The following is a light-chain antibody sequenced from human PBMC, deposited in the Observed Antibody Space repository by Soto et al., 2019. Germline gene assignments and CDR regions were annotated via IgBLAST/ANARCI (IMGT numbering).Light chain of an antibody. J-gene: IGLJ2*01. V-gene: IGLV2-8*01. CDR1: SSDVDYYTY. CDR3: ASYAGSNTL. Sequence: QSVLTQPPSATGSHGQSVTISCTGTSSDVDYYTYVSWYQQHPGKAPKLMIYEVTKRPSGVPDRFSGSKSGNTASLTVSGLQAEDEAYYYCASYAGSNTLFGGGTKLTVL. CDR2: EVT.